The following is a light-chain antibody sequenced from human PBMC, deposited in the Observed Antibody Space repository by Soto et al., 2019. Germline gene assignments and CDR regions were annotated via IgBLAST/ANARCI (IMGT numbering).Light chain of an antibody. CDR2: DAS. CDR3: QQRRKWPKT. CDR1: QRVSDY. J-gene: IGKJ1*01. V-gene: IGKV3-11*01. Sequence: EIVLTQSPATLSLSPGERATLSCRASQRVSDYIAWYQQKPGQAPRLLIYDASNRATGIPARFTGSGSGTDFTLTITSLEPEDFAVYYCQQRRKWPKTFGQGTKVDIK.